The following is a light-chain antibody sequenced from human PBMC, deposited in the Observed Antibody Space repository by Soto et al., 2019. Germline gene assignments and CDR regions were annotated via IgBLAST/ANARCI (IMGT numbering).Light chain of an antibody. Sequence: EIVLTHSPATLSLSPGGRANLSCRASQSVSSYLAWYQQKPGQAPRLLIYDASSRATGIPDRFSGSASGTEFPLTISRMEPEDFAVYYCQQYGSSGTFGQGTQVDIK. J-gene: IGKJ1*01. CDR2: DAS. V-gene: IGKV3-20*01. CDR3: QQYGSSGT. CDR1: QSVSSY.